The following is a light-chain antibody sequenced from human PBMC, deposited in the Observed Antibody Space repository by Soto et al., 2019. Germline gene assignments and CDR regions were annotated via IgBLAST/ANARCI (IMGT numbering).Light chain of an antibody. CDR1: SSNIGSNY. CDR2: ENY. Sequence: QSVLTQPPSVSAAPGQTVTISCSGSSSNIGSNYVSWYQLLPGAAPKLLIYENYERPSGIPDRISGSKSGTSATLGITGLQTADEADYYCGAWDNSLTGGVFGGGTKLTVL. CDR3: GAWDNSLTGGV. V-gene: IGLV1-51*02. J-gene: IGLJ2*01.